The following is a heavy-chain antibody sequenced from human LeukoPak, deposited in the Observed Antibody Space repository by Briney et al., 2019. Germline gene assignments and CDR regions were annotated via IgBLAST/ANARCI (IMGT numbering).Heavy chain of an antibody. CDR1: GGTFSSYA. D-gene: IGHD2-2*01. J-gene: IGHJ5*02. CDR2: IIPIFGTA. CDR3: AATDIVVVPAAGHNWFDP. Sequence: SVKVSCKASGGTFSSYAISWVRQAPGQGLEWMGGIIPIFGTANYAQKFQGRVRITTDESTSTAYMELSSLRSEDTAVYYCAATDIVVVPAAGHNWFDPWGQGTLVTVSS. V-gene: IGHV1-69*05.